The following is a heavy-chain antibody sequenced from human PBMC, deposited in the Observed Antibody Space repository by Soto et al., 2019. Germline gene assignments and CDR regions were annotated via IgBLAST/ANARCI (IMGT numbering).Heavy chain of an antibody. V-gene: IGHV1-3*01. Sequence: ASVKVSCKASGYTFNSYAMHWVRQAPGQRLEWMGWINAGNGNTKYSQKFQGRVTITRDTSASTAYMELSSLRSEDTAVYYCARGIAPHYFDYWGQGTLVPVSS. CDR3: ARGIAPHYFDY. CDR1: GYTFNSYA. D-gene: IGHD6-13*01. J-gene: IGHJ4*02. CDR2: INAGNGNT.